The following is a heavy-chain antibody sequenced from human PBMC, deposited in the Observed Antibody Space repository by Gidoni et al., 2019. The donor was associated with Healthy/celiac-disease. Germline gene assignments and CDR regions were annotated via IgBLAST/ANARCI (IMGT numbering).Heavy chain of an antibody. CDR1: VFTSRRYA. Sequence: QVPLVESGGGVVQPGRSLRLSCSASVFTSRRYAMHWVRQAPGKGLEWGAVISYEGSNKYYADSVKGRFTISRDNSKNTLYLQMNSLRAEETAVYYCAREGPARGIAARPKYYYYGMDVWGQGTTVTVSS. CDR2: ISYEGSNK. J-gene: IGHJ6*02. CDR3: AREGPARGIAARPKYYYYGMDV. D-gene: IGHD6-6*01. V-gene: IGHV3-30-3*01.